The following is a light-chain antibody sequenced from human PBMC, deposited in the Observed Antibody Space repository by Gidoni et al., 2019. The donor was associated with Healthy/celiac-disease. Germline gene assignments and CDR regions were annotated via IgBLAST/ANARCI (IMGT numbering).Light chain of an antibody. J-gene: IGLJ1*01. CDR3: SSYTSSSTLV. CDR2: DVS. CDR1: SSDVGVYNY. V-gene: IGLV2-14*01. Sequence: QSALTQPASVSGSPGQSITISCTGTSSDVGVYNYVSWYHQHPGKAPKLMIYDVSNRPSGVSNRFSGSKSGNTASLTISGLQAEDEADYYCSSYTSSSTLVFGTGTKVTVL.